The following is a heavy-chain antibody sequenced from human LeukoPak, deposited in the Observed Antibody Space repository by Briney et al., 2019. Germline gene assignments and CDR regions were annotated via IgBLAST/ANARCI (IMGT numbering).Heavy chain of an antibody. Sequence: SETLSLTCAVYGGSFSGYYWSWIRQPPGKGLEWIGEINHSRSTNYNPPLKSRVTISVDTSKNQFSLKLSSVTAADTAVYYCARFGIVGAKYWFDPWGQGTLVTVSS. CDR1: GGSFSGYY. J-gene: IGHJ5*02. CDR2: INHSRST. D-gene: IGHD1-26*01. V-gene: IGHV4-34*01. CDR3: ARFGIVGAKYWFDP.